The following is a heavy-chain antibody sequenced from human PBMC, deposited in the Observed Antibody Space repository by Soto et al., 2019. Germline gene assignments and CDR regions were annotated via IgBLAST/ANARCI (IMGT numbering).Heavy chain of an antibody. Sequence: EVQLLESGGGLVQPGGSLRLSCAASGFTFSSYAMSWVRQAPGKGLEWVSALSGSGGSTYYADSVKGRFTISRDNSKNTLYLQMNSLRAEDTAVYYCAKDRIDISGYMLFDYWGQGTLVTVSS. V-gene: IGHV3-23*01. CDR1: GFTFSSYA. D-gene: IGHD3-22*01. J-gene: IGHJ4*02. CDR2: LSGSGGST. CDR3: AKDRIDISGYMLFDY.